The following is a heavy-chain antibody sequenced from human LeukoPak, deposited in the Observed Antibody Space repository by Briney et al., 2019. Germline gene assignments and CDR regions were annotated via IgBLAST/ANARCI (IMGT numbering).Heavy chain of an antibody. CDR1: GYTFTSYG. CDR3: AGGRGNYYDSPPQYFQH. Sequence: GASVKVSCKASGYTFTSYGISWVRQVPGQGLEWMGWISAYNGNTNYAQKLQGRGTMTTDTSTSTAYMELRSLRSDDTAVYYCAGGRGNYYDSPPQYFQHWGQGTLVTVSS. CDR2: ISAYNGNT. J-gene: IGHJ1*01. D-gene: IGHD3-22*01. V-gene: IGHV1-18*01.